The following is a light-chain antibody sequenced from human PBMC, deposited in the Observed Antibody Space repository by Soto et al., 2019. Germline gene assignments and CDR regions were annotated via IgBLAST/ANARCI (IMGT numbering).Light chain of an antibody. V-gene: IGKV3D-20*02. CDR3: QQYNNWPLT. J-gene: IGKJ4*01. CDR1: QSVGGSS. Sequence: ETVLTQSPGTLSLSPGERATVSCRSSQSVGGSSLAWYQQRPGQAPRLLIYDTSKRATGIPDRFSGSGSGTDFTLTISSLQSEDFAVYYCQQYNNWPLTFGGGTKVDIK. CDR2: DTS.